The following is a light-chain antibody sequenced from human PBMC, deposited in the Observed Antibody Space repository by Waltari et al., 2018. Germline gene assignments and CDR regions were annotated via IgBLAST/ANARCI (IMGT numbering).Light chain of an antibody. V-gene: IGLV2-11*02. J-gene: IGLJ2*01. Sequence: QSALTQPRSVSGAPGQSGTISCTGTSSDVGGYNYVAWYQQHPGKAPKLRIYDASKRRSRVPDRLSGSTSGTTASLPISGLQAEDEADYSCCSYAGSSTFVVFGGGTTLTVL. CDR2: DAS. CDR3: CSYAGSSTFVV. CDR1: SSDVGGYNY.